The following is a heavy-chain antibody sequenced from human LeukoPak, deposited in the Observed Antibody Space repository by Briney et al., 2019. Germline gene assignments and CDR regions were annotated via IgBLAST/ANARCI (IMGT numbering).Heavy chain of an antibody. J-gene: IGHJ4*02. CDR3: AGDRATSYFDY. D-gene: IGHD1-26*01. V-gene: IGHV3-33*01. CDR1: GFTFRSHG. Sequence: GGSLRLSCAASGFTFRSHGMHWVRQAPGKGLEWVAFIWYDGSNKYYTDSVKGRFTISRDNSKNTLYQQMNSLRAEDTAVYYCAGDRATSYFDYWGQGALVTISS. CDR2: IWYDGSNK.